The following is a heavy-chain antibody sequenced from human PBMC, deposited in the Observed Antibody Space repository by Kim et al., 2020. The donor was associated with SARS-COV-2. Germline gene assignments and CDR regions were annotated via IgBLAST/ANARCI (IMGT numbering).Heavy chain of an antibody. CDR2: ISYDGSNK. Sequence: GGSLRLSCAASGFTFSSYAMHWVRQAPGKVLEWVAVISYDGSNKYYADSVKGRFTISRDNSKNTLYLQMNSLRAEDTAVYYCARDGTVGAAAVTDIDYWGQGTLVTVSS. CDR3: ARDGTVGAAAVTDIDY. D-gene: IGHD6-13*01. V-gene: IGHV3-30-3*01. J-gene: IGHJ4*02. CDR1: GFTFSSYA.